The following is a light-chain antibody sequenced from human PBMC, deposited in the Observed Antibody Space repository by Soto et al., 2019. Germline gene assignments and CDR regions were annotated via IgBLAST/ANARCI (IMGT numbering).Light chain of an antibody. CDR2: GAS. CDR1: QTVRNNY. V-gene: IGKV3-20*01. Sequence: EFVLTQSPGPLSLSPGERATLSCRASQTVRNNYLAWYQQKSGQAPRLLIYGASRRATGIPVRFSGRGSGTDFTLTISRLESQDFAMYYCQEYGTSITFGQGTRLEIK. J-gene: IGKJ5*01. CDR3: QEYGTSIT.